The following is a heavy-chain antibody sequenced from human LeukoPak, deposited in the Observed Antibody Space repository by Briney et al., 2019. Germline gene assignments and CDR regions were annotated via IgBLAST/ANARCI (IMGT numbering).Heavy chain of an antibody. CDR2: IKSKTDGGTT. CDR3: TTDTNVDTAMAN. J-gene: IGHJ4*02. D-gene: IGHD5-18*01. Sequence: GGSLRLSCAASGFTFSNAWMNWVRQAPGKGLEWVGRIKSKTDGGTTDYAAPVKGRFTISRDDSKNTLYLQMNSLKTEDTAVYYRTTDTNVDTAMANWGQGTLVTVSS. CDR1: GFTFSNAW. V-gene: IGHV3-15*07.